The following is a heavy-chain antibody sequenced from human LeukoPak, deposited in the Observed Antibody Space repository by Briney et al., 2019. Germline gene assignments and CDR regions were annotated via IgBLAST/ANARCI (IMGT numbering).Heavy chain of an antibody. CDR1: GDTFTDYY. V-gene: IGHV1-2*02. CDR2: ISPNSGGT. J-gene: IGHJ4*02. Sequence: WASVKVSCKASGDTFTDYYMHWVRQAPGQGLEWMGWISPNSGGTHYAQKFQGRVAMTRDTSLSTAYMGLSRLRSDDTAVYYCASSDYYDSRGQDDYWGQGTLVTVSS. D-gene: IGHD3-22*01. CDR3: ASSDYYDSRGQDDY.